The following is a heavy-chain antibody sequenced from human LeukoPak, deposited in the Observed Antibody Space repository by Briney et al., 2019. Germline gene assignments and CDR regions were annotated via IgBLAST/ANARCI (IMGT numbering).Heavy chain of an antibody. CDR3: AKDSRYSSSPGAFDY. D-gene: IGHD6-6*01. CDR2: ITWDGGST. J-gene: IGHJ4*02. V-gene: IGHV3-43*01. Sequence: GGSLRLSCAASGFTFDDYTMYWVRQAPGKGLEWVSVITWDGGSTYYGDSVKGRFTISRDNSKNSLYLQMNSLRTEDTALYYCAKDSRYSSSPGAFDYWGQGTLVTVSS. CDR1: GFTFDDYT.